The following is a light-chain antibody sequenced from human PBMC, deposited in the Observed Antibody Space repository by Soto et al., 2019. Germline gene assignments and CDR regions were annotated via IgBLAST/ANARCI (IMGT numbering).Light chain of an antibody. Sequence: QSALTQPASVSGSPGQSITISCTGTSSDVGVYNYVSWYQQHPGKAPKLMIYEVSNRPSGVSNRFSGSKSDNTASLTISGLQAEDEADYYCSSYTSSTTLVFGTGTKLTVL. J-gene: IGLJ1*01. CDR1: SSDVGVYNY. V-gene: IGLV2-14*01. CDR2: EVS. CDR3: SSYTSSTTLV.